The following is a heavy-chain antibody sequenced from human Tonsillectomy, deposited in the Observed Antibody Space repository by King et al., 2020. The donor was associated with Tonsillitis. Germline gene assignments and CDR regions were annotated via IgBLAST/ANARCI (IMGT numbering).Heavy chain of an antibody. D-gene: IGHD3-9*01. CDR3: AREFDDGAY. CDR1: GFTFSSYA. V-gene: IGHV3-30-3*01. CDR2: ISYDGSNK. Sequence: QLVQSGGGVVQPGRSLRLSCAASGFTFSSYAMHWVRQAPGKGLEWVTLISYDGSNKYYADSVRGRFTISRDNSKNTLYLQMNSLRAGDTAVYYCAREFDDGAYWDQGTLVTVSS. J-gene: IGHJ4*02.